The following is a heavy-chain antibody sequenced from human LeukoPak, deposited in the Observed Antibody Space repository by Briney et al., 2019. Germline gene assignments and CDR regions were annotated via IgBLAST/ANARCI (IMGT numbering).Heavy chain of an antibody. D-gene: IGHD3-3*01. CDR2: IYYSGST. CDR1: GGSISSSSYY. Sequence: SETLSLTCTVSGGSISSSSYYWGWIRQPPGKGLEWIGSIYYSGSTYYNPSLKSRVTISVDTSKNQFTLKLSSVTAADTAVYYCARQWADFWSGYYLVFDYWGQGTLVTVSS. CDR3: ARQWADFWSGYYLVFDY. V-gene: IGHV4-39*01. J-gene: IGHJ4*02.